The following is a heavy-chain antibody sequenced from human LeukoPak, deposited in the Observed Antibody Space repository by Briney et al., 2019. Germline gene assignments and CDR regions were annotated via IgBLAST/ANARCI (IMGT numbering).Heavy chain of an antibody. CDR1: GFTFSSYA. Sequence: GSLRLSCAASGFTFSSYAMHWVRQAPGKGLEWVAVISYDGSNKYYADSVKGRFTISRDNSKNTLYLQMNSLRAEDTAVYYCARAPAYYYAPLDYWGQGTLVTVSS. J-gene: IGHJ4*02. V-gene: IGHV3-30*04. D-gene: IGHD3-10*01. CDR3: ARAPAYYYAPLDY. CDR2: ISYDGSNK.